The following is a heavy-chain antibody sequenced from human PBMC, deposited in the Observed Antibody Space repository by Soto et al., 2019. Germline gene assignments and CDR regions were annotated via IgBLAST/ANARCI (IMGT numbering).Heavy chain of an antibody. CDR3: ARDLHGSGSYYTFYYYYGMDV. Sequence: EVQLVESGGGLVQPGGSLRLSCAASGFTFSSYWMSWVRQAPGKGLEWVANIKQDGSEKYYVDSVKGRFTISRDNAKNSLYLQMNSLRAEDTAVYYCARDLHGSGSYYTFYYYYGMDVWGQGTTVTVSS. D-gene: IGHD3-10*01. V-gene: IGHV3-7*01. J-gene: IGHJ6*02. CDR1: GFTFSSYW. CDR2: IKQDGSEK.